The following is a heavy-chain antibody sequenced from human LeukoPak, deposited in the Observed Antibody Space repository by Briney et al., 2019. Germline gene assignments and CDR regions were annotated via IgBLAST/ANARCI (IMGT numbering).Heavy chain of an antibody. V-gene: IGHV4-39*07. CDR3: ARDYSGSYYGAFDY. D-gene: IGHD1-26*01. CDR1: GGSISSSSYY. CDR2: IYYSGST. J-gene: IGHJ4*02. Sequence: PSETLSLTCTVSGGSISSSSYYWGWIRQPPGKGLEWIGSIYYSGSTYYNPSLKSRVTISVDTSKNQFSLKLSSVTAADTAVYYCARDYSGSYYGAFDYWGQGTLVTVSS.